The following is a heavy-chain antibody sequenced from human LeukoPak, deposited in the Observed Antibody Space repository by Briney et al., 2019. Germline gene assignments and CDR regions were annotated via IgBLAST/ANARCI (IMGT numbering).Heavy chain of an antibody. D-gene: IGHD2-2*01. Sequence: PGGSLRLSCAASGFTFSDYYMSWIRQAPGKGLEWLSYISSSDNTIYYADSVKGRFTISRDNAKNSLYPQMNSLRAEDTAVYYCAREKCSTTSCYLSWFDPWGQGTLVTVSS. CDR3: AREKCSTTSCYLSWFDP. J-gene: IGHJ5*02. V-gene: IGHV3-11*04. CDR1: GFTFSDYY. CDR2: ISSSDNTI.